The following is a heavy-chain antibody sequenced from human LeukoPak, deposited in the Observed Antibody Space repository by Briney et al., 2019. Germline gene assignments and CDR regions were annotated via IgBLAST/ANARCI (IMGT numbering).Heavy chain of an antibody. CDR2: INPNSGGT. CDR1: GYTFTGYY. Sequence: GASVKVSCKASGYTFTGYYMHWVRQAPGQGLEWMGWINPNSGGTNYAQKFQGRVTMTRDTSISTAYMELSRLRSDDTAVYYCARGWSGKGTLRVTYDFWSGYYTIWGQGTLVTVSS. CDR3: ARGWSGKGTLRVTYDFWSGYYTI. V-gene: IGHV1-2*02. D-gene: IGHD3-3*01. J-gene: IGHJ4*02.